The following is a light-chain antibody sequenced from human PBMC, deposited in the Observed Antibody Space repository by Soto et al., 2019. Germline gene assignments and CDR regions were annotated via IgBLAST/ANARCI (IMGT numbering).Light chain of an antibody. V-gene: IGLV1-51*01. CDR2: DDN. CDR3: GSWDSSLCAYV. J-gene: IGLJ1*01. CDR1: SSNIGGNS. Sequence: QSVLTQPPSVSAAPGQKVTISCSGSSSNIGGNSVSWYQQLPGTAPKLLIYDDNKRPSGIPDRFSGSKSGTSATLGITGFQTGDEADYYCGSWDSSLCAYVFGNGTKVTVL.